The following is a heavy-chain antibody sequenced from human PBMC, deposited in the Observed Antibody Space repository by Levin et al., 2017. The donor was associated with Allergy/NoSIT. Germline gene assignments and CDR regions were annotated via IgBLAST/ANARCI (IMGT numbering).Heavy chain of an antibody. CDR2: ITGGGFNT. CDR3: AKKQGGTSGFSFDV. V-gene: IGHV3-23*01. CDR1: GFTISEYA. Sequence: GESLKISCAVSGFTISEYAMAWVRQAPGKGLEWVSVITGGGFNTYYGDSVKGRFTVSRDDSKDTLYLELNSLVGEDTAVYYCAKKQGGTSGFSFDVWGQGTMVTVSS. J-gene: IGHJ3*01. D-gene: IGHD1-1*01.